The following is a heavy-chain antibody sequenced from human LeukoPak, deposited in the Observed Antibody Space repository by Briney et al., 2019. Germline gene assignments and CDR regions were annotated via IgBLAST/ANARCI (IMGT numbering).Heavy chain of an antibody. J-gene: IGHJ6*02. CDR3: AKWGDTNSWFYYGMDV. CDR2: ISGTGDST. CDR1: GLSFRTYA. D-gene: IGHD6-13*01. V-gene: IGHV3-23*01. Sequence: GGSLRLSCAASGLSFRTYAMSWIRQAPGRGLEWVSDISGTGDSTFCADSVKGRFTISRDNSKYMVYLQMDSLRVDDTAVYYCAKWGDTNSWFYYGMDVWGQGSTVTVSS.